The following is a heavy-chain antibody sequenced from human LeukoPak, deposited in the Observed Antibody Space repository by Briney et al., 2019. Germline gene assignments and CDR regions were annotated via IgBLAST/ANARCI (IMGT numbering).Heavy chain of an antibody. CDR2: MNPNSGNT. V-gene: IGHV1-8*03. CDR3: ARGLAVYSGPPRAYNWFDP. J-gene: IGHJ5*02. D-gene: IGHD2-21*01. CDR1: GYTFTSYD. Sequence: GASVKVSCKASGYTFTSYDINWVRQATGQGLEWMGWMNPNSGNTGYAQKFQGRVTITRNTSISTAYMELSSLRSEDTAVYYCARGLAVYSGPPRAYNWFDPWGQGTLVTVSS.